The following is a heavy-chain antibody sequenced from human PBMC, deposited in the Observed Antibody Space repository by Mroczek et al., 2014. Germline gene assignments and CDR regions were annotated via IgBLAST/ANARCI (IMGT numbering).Heavy chain of an antibody. CDR2: ISWNSGSI. Sequence: VQLVQSGGGLVQPGRSLRLSCAASGFTFDDYAMHWVRQAPGKGLEWVSGISWNSGSIGYADSVKGRFTISRDNAKNSLYLQMNSLRAEDTALYYCAKDKGYSSGWLYYFDYWGQGTLVTVSS. CDR3: AKDKGYSSGWLYYFDY. V-gene: IGHV3-9*01. J-gene: IGHJ4*02. D-gene: IGHD6-19*01. CDR1: GFTFDDYA.